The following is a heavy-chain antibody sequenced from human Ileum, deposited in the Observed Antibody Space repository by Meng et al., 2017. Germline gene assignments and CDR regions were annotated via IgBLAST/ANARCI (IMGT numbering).Heavy chain of an antibody. CDR2: FYFSGST. D-gene: IGHD3-22*01. CDR3: ARYYYDSSGVTWFDP. CDR1: GDPISSGDHY. Sequence: VHRQAPRPGLVNPSHTPYLPCNFSGDPISSGDHYWTWSRQHPGKGLEWIGYFYFSGSTYYNPSLKSRVSISVDTSKNQFSLRMSSVTAADTAVYYCARYYYDSSGVTWFDPWGQGTLVTVSS. J-gene: IGHJ5*02. V-gene: IGHV4-31*03.